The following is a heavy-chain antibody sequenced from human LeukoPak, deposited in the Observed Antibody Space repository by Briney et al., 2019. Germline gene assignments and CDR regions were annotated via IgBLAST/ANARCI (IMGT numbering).Heavy chain of an antibody. V-gene: IGHV1-24*01. CDR1: GYTLTELS. Sequence: ASVKVSCKVSGYTLTELSMHWVRQAPGKGLDWMGGFDPEDGEIIYAQKFQDRVTMTEDTSTDTAYMELSSLRSDDTAVYYCATEKDDSSGFYYFDYWGQGTLVTVSS. J-gene: IGHJ4*02. D-gene: IGHD3-22*01. CDR2: FDPEDGEI. CDR3: ATEKDDSSGFYYFDY.